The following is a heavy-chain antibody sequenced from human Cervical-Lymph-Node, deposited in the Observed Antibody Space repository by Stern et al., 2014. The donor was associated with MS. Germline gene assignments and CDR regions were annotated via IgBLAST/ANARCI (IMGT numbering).Heavy chain of an antibody. V-gene: IGHV3-30*18. CDR1: GFTFSDYD. CDR2: ITHDGSNK. J-gene: IGHJ6*02. Sequence: VQLVESGGGVVQPGRSLRLSCAASGFTFSDYDVHWVRQAPGKGPEWVAVITHDGSNKCYADSVTGRFIISRDNSKNPVFLQMNSLIAEDTAVYFCAKDLDRTDFYSNYLVGAMDVWGQGTTVTVSS. CDR3: AKDLDRTDFYSNYLVGAMDV. D-gene: IGHD4-11*01.